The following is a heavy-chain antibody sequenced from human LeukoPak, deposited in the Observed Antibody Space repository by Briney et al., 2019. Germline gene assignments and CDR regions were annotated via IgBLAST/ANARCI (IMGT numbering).Heavy chain of an antibody. CDR2: ISYDGSNK. CDR3: AKGITSNDAFDV. V-gene: IGHV3-30*18. Sequence: GRSLRLSCAASGFTFSNYGMHWVRQAPGKGLEWAAVISYDGSNKYYADSVKGLFTISRDNSKNTLYLQMDSLRAEDTAVYYCAKGITSNDAFDVWGQGTMVTVSS. J-gene: IGHJ3*01. CDR1: GFTFSNYG. D-gene: IGHD3-10*01.